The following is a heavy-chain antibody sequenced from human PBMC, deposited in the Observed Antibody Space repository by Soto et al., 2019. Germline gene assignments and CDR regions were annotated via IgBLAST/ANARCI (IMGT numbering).Heavy chain of an antibody. CDR3: ARSDGYNLNLCDR. CDR1: GYTFTSYD. Sequence: QVQLVQTGAEVKKPGASVKVSCKASGYTFTSYDINWVRQATGQGLEWMGWMNPNSANTGYAQKFQGRLTMTRNTSISTVYIELSSVRSEDTAVYYFARSDGYNLNLCDRWGHGTLVTVSS. V-gene: IGHV1-8*01. J-gene: IGHJ5*02. D-gene: IGHD2-21*01. CDR2: MNPNSANT.